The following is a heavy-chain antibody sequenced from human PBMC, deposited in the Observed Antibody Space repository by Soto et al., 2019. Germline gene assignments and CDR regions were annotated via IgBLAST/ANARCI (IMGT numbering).Heavy chain of an antibody. Sequence: QVQLVQSGAEVKKPGASVKVSCKASGYTFTSYAMHWVRQAPGQRLEWMGWINAGNGNTKYSQKFQGRVTITRDTSASTAYMELSSLRSEDTAVYYCARFALLGFGEPDTAFDYWGQGTLVTVSS. V-gene: IGHV1-3*01. CDR3: ARFALLGFGEPDTAFDY. J-gene: IGHJ4*02. D-gene: IGHD3-10*01. CDR1: GYTFTSYA. CDR2: INAGNGNT.